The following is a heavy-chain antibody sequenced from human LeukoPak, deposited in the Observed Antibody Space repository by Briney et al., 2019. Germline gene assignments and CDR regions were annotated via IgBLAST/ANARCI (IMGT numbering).Heavy chain of an antibody. V-gene: IGHV3-21*01. J-gene: IGHJ4*02. D-gene: IGHD2-2*01. CDR2: ISSSSSYI. CDR3: ARESWDIVVVPAALDY. CDR1: GFTFSSYS. Sequence: GGSLRLSCAASGFTFSSYSMNWVRQAPGKGLEWVSSISSSSSYIYYADSVKGRFTISRDNAKNSLYLQMNSLTAEDTAVYYCARESWDIVVVPAALDYWGQGTLVTVSS.